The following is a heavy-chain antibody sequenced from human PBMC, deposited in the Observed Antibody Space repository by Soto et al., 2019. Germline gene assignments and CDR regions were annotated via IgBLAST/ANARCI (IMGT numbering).Heavy chain of an antibody. CDR3: STTAYDTNGYYRFDP. V-gene: IGHV4-34*01. CDR2: INHSGRV. CDR1: GVSFSGHS. Sequence: XETLCLTVAVYGVSFSGHSWTWIRQSPGKGLEWIGDINHSGRVNYSPSLKSRVTISLDTSKNQFSLTLSAVTAADTAMYYCSTTAYDTNGYYRFDPWGQGTLVTVSS. J-gene: IGHJ5*01. D-gene: IGHD3-22*01.